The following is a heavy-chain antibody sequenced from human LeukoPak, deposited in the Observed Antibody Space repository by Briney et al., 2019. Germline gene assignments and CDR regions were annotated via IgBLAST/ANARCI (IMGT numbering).Heavy chain of an antibody. V-gene: IGHV3-53*05. CDR3: ARAAYGSGSLNNAFDI. CDR2: TYSGGST. J-gene: IGHJ3*02. CDR1: GFTVSSNY. D-gene: IGHD3-10*01. Sequence: GGSLRLSCAASGFTVSSNYMSWVRQAPGKGLEWVSVTYSGGSTYYADSVKGRFTISRDNSKNTLYLQMNSLRSDDTAVYYCARAAYGSGSLNNAFDIWGQGTMVTVSS.